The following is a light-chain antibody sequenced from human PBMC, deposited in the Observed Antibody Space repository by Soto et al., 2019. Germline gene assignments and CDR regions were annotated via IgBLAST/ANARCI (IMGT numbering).Light chain of an antibody. Sequence: DIQMTQSPSSLSASVGDRVTITCQASQDISNYLNWYQQKPGKAPKLLIYDASNLETGVPSRFSGSGSGTDFTFTISSLQPEDIATYYCQQYDNLLGTFGGGPKVEIK. CDR3: QQYDNLLGT. V-gene: IGKV1-33*01. J-gene: IGKJ4*01. CDR1: QDISNY. CDR2: DAS.